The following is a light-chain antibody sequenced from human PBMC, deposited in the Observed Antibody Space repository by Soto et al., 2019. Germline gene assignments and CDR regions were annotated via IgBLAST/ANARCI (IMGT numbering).Light chain of an antibody. J-gene: IGKJ1*01. Sequence: DIQMTQSPSSLSASVGDRVTITCRASQSINNYLSWYQQKPGKAPKLLIYAASSLQGGVPSRFSGRGSGTDFTLTINSLQPEDFAAYYCLQTYGTPCTFGQGTKVEIK. CDR3: LQTYGTPCT. CDR2: AAS. CDR1: QSINNY. V-gene: IGKV1-39*01.